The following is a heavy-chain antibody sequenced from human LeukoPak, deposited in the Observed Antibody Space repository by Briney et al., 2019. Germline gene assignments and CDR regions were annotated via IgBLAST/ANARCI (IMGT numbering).Heavy chain of an antibody. CDR2: IYHSGST. Sequence: SETLSLTCTVSGYSISSGYYWGWIRQPPGKGLEWIGSIYHSGSTYYNPSLKSRVTISVDTSKNQFSLKLSSVTAADTAVYYCARRLYSSSPYFDYWGQGTLVTVSS. J-gene: IGHJ4*02. CDR3: ARRLYSSSPYFDY. CDR1: GYSISSGYY. D-gene: IGHD6-6*01. V-gene: IGHV4-38-2*02.